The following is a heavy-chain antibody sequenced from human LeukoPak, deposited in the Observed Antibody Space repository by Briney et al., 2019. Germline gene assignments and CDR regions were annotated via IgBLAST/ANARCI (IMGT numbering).Heavy chain of an antibody. J-gene: IGHJ4*02. CDR1: GYSFTSYW. CDR3: ARHTKGSSAAAGMIIDY. CDR2: IYPGDSDT. Sequence: GESPKISCKGSGYSFTSYWIGWVRQMPGKGLEWMGIIYPGDSDTRYSPSFQGQVTISADKSISTAYLQWSSLKASDTAMYYCARHTKGSSAAAGMIIDYWGQGTLVTVSS. D-gene: IGHD6-13*01. V-gene: IGHV5-51*01.